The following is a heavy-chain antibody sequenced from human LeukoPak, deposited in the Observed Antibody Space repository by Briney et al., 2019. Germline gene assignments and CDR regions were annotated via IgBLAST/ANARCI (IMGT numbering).Heavy chain of an antibody. CDR3: ARDQDYYDSSGYFRFDP. CDR1: GYTFTGYY. D-gene: IGHD3-22*01. J-gene: IGHJ5*02. V-gene: IGHV1-2*02. CDR2: INPNSGGT. Sequence: ASVKVSCKASGYTFTGYYMHWVRQAPGQGLEWMGWINPNSGGTNYAQKFQGRVTMTRDTSISTAYMGLSRLRSDDTAVYYCARDQDYYDSSGYFRFDPWGQGTLVTVSS.